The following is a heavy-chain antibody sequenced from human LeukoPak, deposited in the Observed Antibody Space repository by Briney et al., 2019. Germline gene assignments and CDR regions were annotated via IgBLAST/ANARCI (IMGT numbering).Heavy chain of an antibody. Sequence: PSQTLSLTCTVSGGSISSGDYYWSWIRQPPGKGLEWIGYIYYSGSTYYNPSLKSRVTISVDTSKNQFSLKLSSVTAADTAVYYCARDRPAAIFGFDPWGQGTLVTVSS. J-gene: IGHJ5*02. D-gene: IGHD2-2*01. CDR2: IYYSGST. V-gene: IGHV4-30-4*01. CDR3: ARDRPAAIFGFDP. CDR1: GGSISSGDYY.